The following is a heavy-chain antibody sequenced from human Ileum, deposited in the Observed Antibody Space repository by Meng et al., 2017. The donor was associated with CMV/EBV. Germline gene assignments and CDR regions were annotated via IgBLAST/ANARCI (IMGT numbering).Heavy chain of an antibody. D-gene: IGHD3-3*01. J-gene: IGHJ5*02. CDR3: ARGGITISTNWFDP. Sequence: AVCGGSFSGYYWSWIRQPPGEGLVWIGEINHSGSTNYNPSLKSRVTISVDTSKNQFSLKLSSVTAADTAVYYCARGGITISTNWFDPWGQGTLVTVSS. CDR2: INHSGST. V-gene: IGHV4-34*01. CDR1: GGSFSGYY.